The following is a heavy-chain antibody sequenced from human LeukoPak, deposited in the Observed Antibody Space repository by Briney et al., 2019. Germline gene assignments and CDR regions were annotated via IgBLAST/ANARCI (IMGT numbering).Heavy chain of an antibody. CDR1: GGTFSSYA. CDR3: ARAEDWYFDL. V-gene: IGHV1-69*05. J-gene: IGHJ2*01. CDR2: IIPIFGTA. Sequence: ASVKVSCKASGGTFSSYAISWVRQAPGQGLEWMGGIIPIFGTANYAQKLQGRVTMTTDTSTSTAYMELRSLRSDDTAVYYCARAEDWYFDLWGRGTLVTVSS.